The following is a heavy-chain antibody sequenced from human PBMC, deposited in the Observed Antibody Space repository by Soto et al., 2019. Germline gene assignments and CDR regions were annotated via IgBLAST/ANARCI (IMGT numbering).Heavy chain of an antibody. CDR3: ARGAGDFSGPDSFDI. J-gene: IGHJ3*02. V-gene: IGHV4-59*01. Sequence: QVQLQESGPRLVKSSETLSLVCSVSGDSIIRSFWGWIRQSPGKGLQYIGYISDSGVTDYDPSLKSRVTISVDTSKNQFSLTLTSVTAEDTAVYYRARGAGDFSGPDSFDIWGQGTMVTLSS. CDR1: GDSIIRSF. CDR2: ISDSGVT. D-gene: IGHD3-10*01.